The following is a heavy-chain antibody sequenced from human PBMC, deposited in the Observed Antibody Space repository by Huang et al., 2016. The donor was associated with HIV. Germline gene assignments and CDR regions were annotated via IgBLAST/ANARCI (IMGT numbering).Heavy chain of an antibody. Sequence: VRLVQSGGGVVQPGGSLRLYCAASGITFGDYAVHGVRQAPVKGLEWVAGTSADGSCQYYVDSVKGRFIISKDNSNETLFLEMRSLKSEDTAVYFCAKDQGQWLAYFDSWGQGTLVTVSS. CDR3: AKDQGQWLAYFDS. J-gene: IGHJ4*02. D-gene: IGHD6-19*01. CDR1: GITFGDYA. CDR2: TSADGSCQ. V-gene: IGHV3-30*18.